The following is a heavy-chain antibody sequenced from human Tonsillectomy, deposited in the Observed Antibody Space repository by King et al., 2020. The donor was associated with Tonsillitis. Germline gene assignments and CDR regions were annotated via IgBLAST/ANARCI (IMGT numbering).Heavy chain of an antibody. J-gene: IGHJ4*02. CDR2: IKQDGSEK. D-gene: IGHD3-16*01. V-gene: IGHV3-7*03. CDR1: GFTFSSYW. Sequence: VQLVESGGGLVQPGGSLRLSCAASGFTFSSYWMSWVRQAPGKGLEWVANIKQDGSEKYYVDSVKGRFTISRDNAKNSLYLQMNSLRAEDTAVYYCARGGYDYVWGSYNYWGQGTLVTVSS. CDR3: ARGGYDYVWGSYNY.